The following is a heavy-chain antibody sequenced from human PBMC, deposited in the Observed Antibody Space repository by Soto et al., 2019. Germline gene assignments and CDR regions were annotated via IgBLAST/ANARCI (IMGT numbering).Heavy chain of an antibody. CDR3: TRDGVWSEAYYYYYMDV. D-gene: IGHD3-3*01. J-gene: IGHJ6*03. V-gene: IGHV3-49*03. Sequence: GGSLRLSCTASGFTFGDYAMSWFRQAPGKGLEWVGFIRSKAYGGTTEYAASVKGRFTISRDDSKSIAYLQMNSLKTEDTAVYYCTRDGVWSEAYYYYYMDVWGKGTTVTVSS. CDR1: GFTFGDYA. CDR2: IRSKAYGGTT.